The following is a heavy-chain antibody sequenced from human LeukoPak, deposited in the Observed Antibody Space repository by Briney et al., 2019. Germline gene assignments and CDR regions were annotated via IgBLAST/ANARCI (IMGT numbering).Heavy chain of an antibody. Sequence: ASVKVSCKVSGYTLTELSMHWVRQAPGKGLEWMGGFDTEDGETIYAQKFQGRVTMTEDTSTDTAYMELSSLRSEDTAVYYCATDNHSIFGVVIHHWGQGTLVTVSS. V-gene: IGHV1-24*01. D-gene: IGHD3-3*01. CDR2: FDTEDGET. CDR3: ATDNHSIFGVVIHH. CDR1: GYTLTELS. J-gene: IGHJ5*02.